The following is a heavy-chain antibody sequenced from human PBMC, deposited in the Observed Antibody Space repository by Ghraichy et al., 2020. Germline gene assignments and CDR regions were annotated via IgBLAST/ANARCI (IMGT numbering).Heavy chain of an antibody. J-gene: IGHJ4*02. CDR2: ISGSGGST. V-gene: IGHV3-23*01. CDR1: GFTFSSYA. D-gene: IGHD6-19*01. Sequence: GESLNISCATSGFTFSSYAMSWVRQAPGKGLEWVSAISGSGGSTYYADSVKGRFTISRDNSKNTLYLQINSLRAEDTAVYYCAKDSGWGSGWYLWGQGTLVTVSS. CDR3: AKDSGWGSGWYL.